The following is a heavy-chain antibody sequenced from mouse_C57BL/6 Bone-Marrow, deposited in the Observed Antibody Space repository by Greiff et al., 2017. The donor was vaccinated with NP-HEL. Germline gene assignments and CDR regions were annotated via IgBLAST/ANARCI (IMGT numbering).Heavy chain of an antibody. D-gene: IGHD4-1*01. Sequence: EVKLMESGGGLVKPGGSLKLSCAASGFTFSSYAMSWVRQTPEKRLEWVATISDGGSYTYYPDNVKGRFTISRDNAKNNLYLQMSHLKSEDTAMYYCARDGGTGTVAYWGQGTLVTVSA. CDR1: GFTFSSYA. CDR3: ARDGGTGTVAY. J-gene: IGHJ3*01. CDR2: ISDGGSYT. V-gene: IGHV5-4*01.